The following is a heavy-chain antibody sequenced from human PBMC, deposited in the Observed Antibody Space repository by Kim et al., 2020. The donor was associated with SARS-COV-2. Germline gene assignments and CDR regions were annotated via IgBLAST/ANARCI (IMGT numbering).Heavy chain of an antibody. V-gene: IGHV4-34*01. CDR1: GGSFSGYY. J-gene: IGHJ6*02. CDR3: ARGSGYYGSGSYYYYGMDV. Sequence: SETLSLTCAVYGGSFSGYYWSWIRQPPGKGLEWIGEINHSGSTNYNPSLKSRVTISVDTSKNQFSLKLSSVTAADTAVYYCARGSGYYGSGSYYYYGMDVWGQGTTVTVSS. D-gene: IGHD3-10*01. CDR2: INHSGST.